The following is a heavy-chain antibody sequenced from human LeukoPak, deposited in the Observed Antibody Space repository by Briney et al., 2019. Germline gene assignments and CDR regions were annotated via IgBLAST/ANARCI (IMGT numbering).Heavy chain of an antibody. CDR3: ARVVQSTDSSGFYLPEYFQH. J-gene: IGHJ1*01. CDR1: GGSISSYH. V-gene: IGHV4-38-2*02. CDR2: IYHSGST. Sequence: PSETLSLTCTVSGGSISSYHWGWIRQPPGKGLEWIGSIYHSGSTYYNPSLKSRVTISVDTSKNQFSLKLRSVTAADTAVYYCARVVQSTDSSGFYLPEYFQHWGQGTLVTVSS. D-gene: IGHD3-22*01.